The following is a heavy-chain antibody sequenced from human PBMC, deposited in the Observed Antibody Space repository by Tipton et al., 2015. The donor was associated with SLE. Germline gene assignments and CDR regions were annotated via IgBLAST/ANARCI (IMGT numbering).Heavy chain of an antibody. V-gene: IGHV3-21*01. Sequence: SLRLSCVASGFDFNTHSMNWVRQAPGKGLEWVSSISSGSTYIYYADSVKGRFTISRDNAKNSLYLQMNSLTAEDTAVYYCVRVSGSAYYYYYMDVWGKGTTVTVSS. J-gene: IGHJ6*03. CDR3: VRVSGSAYYYYYMDV. CDR1: GFDFNTHS. D-gene: IGHD1-26*01. CDR2: ISSGSTYI.